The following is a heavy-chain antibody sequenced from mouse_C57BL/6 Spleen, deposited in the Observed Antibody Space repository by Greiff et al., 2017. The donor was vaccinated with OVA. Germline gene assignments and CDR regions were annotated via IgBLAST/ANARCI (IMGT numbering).Heavy chain of an antibody. J-gene: IGHJ4*01. Sequence: EVQGVESGEGLVKPGGSLKLSCAASGFTFSSYAMSWVRQTPEKRLEWVAYISSGGDYNYYADTVKGRFPISRDNARNTLYLQMSSLKSEDTAMYYCTRDSTTVVATPLAMDYWGQGTSVTVSS. V-gene: IGHV5-9-1*02. CDR3: TRDSTTVVATPLAMDY. D-gene: IGHD1-1*01. CDR2: ISSGGDYN. CDR1: GFTFSSYA.